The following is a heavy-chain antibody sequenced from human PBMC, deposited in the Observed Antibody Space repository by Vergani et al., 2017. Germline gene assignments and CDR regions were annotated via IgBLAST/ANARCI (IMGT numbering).Heavy chain of an antibody. CDR1: GYSFTSYW. D-gene: IGHD7-27*01. J-gene: IGHJ2*01. V-gene: IGHV5-10-1*01. Sequence: EVQLVQSGAEVKKPGESLRISCKGSGYSFTSYWISWVRQMPGKGLEWMGRIDPSDSYTNYSPSFQGHVPISADKSISTAYLQWSSLKASDTARYYCARPLTGEYWYFDLWGRGTLVTVSS. CDR2: IDPSDSYT. CDR3: ARPLTGEYWYFDL.